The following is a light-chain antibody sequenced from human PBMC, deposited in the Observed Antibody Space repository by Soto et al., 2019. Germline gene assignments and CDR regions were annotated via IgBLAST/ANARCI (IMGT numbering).Light chain of an antibody. Sequence: EIVMTQSPATLSVSPGERATLSCRASQSVSSNFAWYQPKPGQAPRLLIYGASTRATGIPARFSGSGSGTEFTLTISSLQSEDFAGYYCQQYNNWPSYTFGQGTKLEIK. CDR2: GAS. V-gene: IGKV3-15*01. CDR3: QQYNNWPSYT. J-gene: IGKJ2*01. CDR1: QSVSSN.